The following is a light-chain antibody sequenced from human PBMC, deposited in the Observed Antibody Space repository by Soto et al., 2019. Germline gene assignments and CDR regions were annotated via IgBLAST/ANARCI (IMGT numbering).Light chain of an antibody. V-gene: IGLV1-44*01. Sequence: QSVLTQPPSASGTPGQRVPISCSGSRSNIGSNTVNWYQHLPGTAPRLLIYSNDQRPSGVPDRFSASKSGASASLAIIGLQSEDEADYYCAAWDDSLNGVLFGGGTKLTVL. CDR3: AAWDDSLNGVL. J-gene: IGLJ3*02. CDR1: RSNIGSNT. CDR2: SND.